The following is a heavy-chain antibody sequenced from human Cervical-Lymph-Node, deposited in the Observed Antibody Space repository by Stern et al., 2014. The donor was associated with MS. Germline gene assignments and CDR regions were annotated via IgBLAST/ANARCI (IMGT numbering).Heavy chain of an antibody. V-gene: IGHV1-69*01. Sequence: QVQLMQSGAEVKKPGSSMKVSCKASGGSFSSIEISWVRQAPGQGLEWLGGISPLFGTTNYAQKVQGRVTIIADESTSTVNMELSSLRAEDTAVYYCVRDQGGIAASWGQGTLVTVSS. J-gene: IGHJ4*02. CDR3: VRDQGGIAAS. CDR1: GGSFSSIE. D-gene: IGHD6-13*01. CDR2: ISPLFGTT.